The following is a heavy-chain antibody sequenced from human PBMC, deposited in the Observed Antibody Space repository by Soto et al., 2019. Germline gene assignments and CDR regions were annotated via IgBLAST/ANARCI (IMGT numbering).Heavy chain of an antibody. Sequence: GGSLRLSCAASGFTFSSYAMSWVRQAPGKGLEWVSAISGSGGSTYYADSVKGRFTISRDNSKNTLYLQMNSLRAEDTAVYYCAKGEEDMITFGVVIVIPGFDYWGQGT. CDR3: AKGEEDMITFGVVIVIPGFDY. D-gene: IGHD3-16*02. CDR2: ISGSGGST. J-gene: IGHJ4*02. CDR1: GFTFSSYA. V-gene: IGHV3-23*01.